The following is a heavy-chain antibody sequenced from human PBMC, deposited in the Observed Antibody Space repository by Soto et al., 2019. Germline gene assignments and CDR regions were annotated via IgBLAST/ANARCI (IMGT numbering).Heavy chain of an antibody. V-gene: IGHV3-23*01. CDR2: INYSGRTT. J-gene: IGHJ6*02. CDR1: GCSFNTFA. D-gene: IGHD3-10*01. Sequence: EVQLLESGGGLVQPGGSLRLSCETSGCSFNTFAMTWVRHAPGMGLEWVAVINYSGRTTFHAQSVKGRFTISRDNSRNTVFLHMDSLRAEDTAVYYCVKQRGSGKTYYYSMDVWGLGTTVIVSS. CDR3: VKQRGSGKTYYYSMDV.